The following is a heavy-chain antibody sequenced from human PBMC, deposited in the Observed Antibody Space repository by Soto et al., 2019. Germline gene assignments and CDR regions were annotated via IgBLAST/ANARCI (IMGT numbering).Heavy chain of an antibody. Sequence: SVKVSCKASGFTFTSSAMQWVRQARGQRLEWIGWIVVGSGNTNYAQKFQERVTITRDMSTSTAYMELSSLRSEDTAVYYCAADTRATIFGVYYYYYYMDVWGKGTTVTVSS. CDR1: GFTFTSSA. V-gene: IGHV1-58*02. CDR2: IVVGSGNT. CDR3: AADTRATIFGVYYYYYYMDV. J-gene: IGHJ6*03. D-gene: IGHD3-3*01.